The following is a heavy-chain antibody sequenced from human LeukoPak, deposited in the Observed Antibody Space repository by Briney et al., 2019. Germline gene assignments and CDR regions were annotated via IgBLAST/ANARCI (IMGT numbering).Heavy chain of an antibody. CDR3: VKDLRSDFMGVLSRYLSY. Sequence: PGGSLRLSCSASGFTFSSFAMHWVRQAPGKGLEYVAAISRNGGSTYYADSVKGRFTISRDNSKNTLYLQTSSLRAEDTAVYLCVKDLRSDFMGVLSRYLSYWGQGTLVTVSS. CDR2: ISRNGGST. D-gene: IGHD2/OR15-2a*01. J-gene: IGHJ4*02. V-gene: IGHV3-64D*09. CDR1: GFTFSSFA.